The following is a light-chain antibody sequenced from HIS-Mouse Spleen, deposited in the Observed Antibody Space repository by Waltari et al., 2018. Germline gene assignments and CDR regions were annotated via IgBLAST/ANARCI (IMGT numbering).Light chain of an antibody. CDR2: AAS. J-gene: IGKJ1*01. Sequence: DIQLTQPPSFLSASVGARVTLTCRASQGISSYLALYQQKPGKSPKLLIYAASTLPSGVPSRFSGSGSGTEFTLTISSLQPEDFATYYCQQLNSYPPTFGQGTKVEIK. V-gene: IGKV1-9*01. CDR1: QGISSY. CDR3: QQLNSYPPT.